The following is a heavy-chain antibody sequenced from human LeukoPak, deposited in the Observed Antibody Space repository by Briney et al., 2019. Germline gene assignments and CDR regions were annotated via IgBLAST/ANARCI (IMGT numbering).Heavy chain of an antibody. CDR3: AKDVGSFGIDY. J-gene: IGHJ4*02. CDR1: GFTFSNFG. D-gene: IGHD3-10*01. V-gene: IGHV3-30*02. Sequence: PGGSLRLSCAASGFTFSNFGMHWVRQAPGKGREWVAFIRFDGNTKYYADYVKGRFTISRDIPKNTLYLQMNSLRPEDTAVYFCAKDVGSFGIDYWGQGTLVTVSS. CDR2: IRFDGNTK.